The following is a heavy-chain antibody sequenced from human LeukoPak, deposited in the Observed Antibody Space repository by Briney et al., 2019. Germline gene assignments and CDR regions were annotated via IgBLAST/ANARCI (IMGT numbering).Heavy chain of an antibody. Sequence: GGSLRLSCAASGFTSSSYGMHWVRQAPGKGLEWVAVISYDGSNKYYADSVKGRFTISRDNSKNTLYLQMNSLRAEDTAVYYCAKLAGSSPPGNGYYYYGMDVWGQETTVTVSS. CDR3: AKLAGSSPPGNGYYYYGMDV. D-gene: IGHD1-14*01. J-gene: IGHJ6*02. CDR2: ISYDGSNK. V-gene: IGHV3-30*18. CDR1: GFTSSSYG.